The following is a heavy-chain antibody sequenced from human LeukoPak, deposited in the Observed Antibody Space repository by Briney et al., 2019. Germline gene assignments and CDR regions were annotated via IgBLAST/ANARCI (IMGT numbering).Heavy chain of an antibody. CDR3: AKDSGSYRYPDY. J-gene: IGHJ4*02. D-gene: IGHD1-26*01. V-gene: IGHV3-23*01. Sequence: GGSLRLSCEASGFTFSTFAMIWVRQPPGKGLEWVSSIFPGGGEIHYADSVKGRFTISRDNSKNTLYLQMNSLRAEDTAVYYCAKDSGSYRYPDYWGQGTLVTVSS. CDR1: GFTFSTFA. CDR2: IFPGGGEI.